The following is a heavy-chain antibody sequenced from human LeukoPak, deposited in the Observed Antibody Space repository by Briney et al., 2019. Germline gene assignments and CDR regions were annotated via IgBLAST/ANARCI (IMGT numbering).Heavy chain of an antibody. D-gene: IGHD2-21*01. V-gene: IGHV4-61*02. CDR3: AREGDWSALDF. CDR2: IYMRGNT. Sequence: PSETLSLTCTVSRGSITSGNYYWNWIRQPAGKGLEWVGRIYMRGNTNYNPSLKSRVVISMDTSKNQFSLRLTSVTAADTAVYFCAREGDWSALDFWGQGTLVTVSS. J-gene: IGHJ4*02. CDR1: RGSITSGNYY.